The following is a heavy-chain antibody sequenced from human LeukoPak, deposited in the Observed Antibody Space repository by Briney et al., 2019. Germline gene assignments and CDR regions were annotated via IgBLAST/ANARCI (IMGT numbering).Heavy chain of an antibody. CDR1: GGSISSYY. CDR2: IYYSGST. CDR3: ARRVVPWYFDY. V-gene: IGHV4-59*08. Sequence: PSETLSLTCTVSGGSISSYYWSWIRQPPGKGLEWIGYIYYSGSTNYNPSLKSRVTISVDTSKNQFSLKLSSVTAADTAVYYCARRVVPWYFDYWGQGTLVTVSS. D-gene: IGHD2-15*01. J-gene: IGHJ4*02.